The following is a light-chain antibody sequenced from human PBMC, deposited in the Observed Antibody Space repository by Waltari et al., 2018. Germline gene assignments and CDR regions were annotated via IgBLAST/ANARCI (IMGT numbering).Light chain of an antibody. CDR2: GKN. V-gene: IGLV3-19*01. Sequence: SSELTQDPAVSVALGQTVRITCQGDSLRSYYASWYQQKPGQAPVLVIYGKNNRPSGFPDRFSGSSSGNTAFLTTTGAQAEDEADYYGTARDSSGNHVVFGGGTKLTVL. CDR3: TARDSSGNHVV. CDR1: SLRSYY. J-gene: IGLJ2*01.